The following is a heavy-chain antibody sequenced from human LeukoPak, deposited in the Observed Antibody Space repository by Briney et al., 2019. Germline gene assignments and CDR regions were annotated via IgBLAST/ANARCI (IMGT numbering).Heavy chain of an antibody. J-gene: IGHJ4*02. Sequence: GGSLRLSCAASGFTVSSNYMSWVRQAPGKGLEWVSVISRSGDYTNYADSVKGRFTISRDNSKNTLSLQMSSLRAEDTAIYYCAKDRDDSGDYAFDYWVQGILVSVSS. D-gene: IGHD4-17*01. CDR2: ISRSGDYT. V-gene: IGHV3-23*01. CDR3: AKDRDDSGDYAFDY. CDR1: GFTVSSNY.